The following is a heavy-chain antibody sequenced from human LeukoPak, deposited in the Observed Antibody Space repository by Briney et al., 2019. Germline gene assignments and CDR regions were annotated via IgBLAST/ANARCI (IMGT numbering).Heavy chain of an antibody. CDR1: GYTFNDYC. CDR3: ARAGGTYYDFWSAH. D-gene: IGHD3-3*01. Sequence: ASVKVSCKASGYTFNDYCIHWVRQAPGQGLEWMGWINPHSGGTYYAQKFQGRVTITMDRSISTAYMELSRLRSDDTAVYYCARAGGTYYDFWSAHWGQGTLVTVSS. V-gene: IGHV1-2*02. CDR2: INPHSGGT. J-gene: IGHJ4*02.